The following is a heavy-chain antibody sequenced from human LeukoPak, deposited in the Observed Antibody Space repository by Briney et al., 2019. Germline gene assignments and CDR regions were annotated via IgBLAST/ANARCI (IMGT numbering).Heavy chain of an antibody. J-gene: IGHJ6*02. Sequence: GGSLRLSCAASGFTFSSYAMSWVRQAPGKGLEWVSTISGSGGSTSYADSVKGRFTISRDNSKNTLYQQMNSLRADDTALYYCAKRGYCSSSSCQFYYYYGLDVWGLGTTVTVSS. CDR2: ISGSGGST. V-gene: IGHV3-23*01. D-gene: IGHD2-15*01. CDR3: AKRGYCSSSSCQFYYYYGLDV. CDR1: GFTFSSYA.